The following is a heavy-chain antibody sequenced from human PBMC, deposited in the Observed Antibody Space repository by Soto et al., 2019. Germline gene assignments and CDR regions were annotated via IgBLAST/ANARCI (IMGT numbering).Heavy chain of an antibody. V-gene: IGHV3-23*01. CDR3: AKDGWGSGSTVWSYYYYGMDV. CDR1: GFTFSSYA. D-gene: IGHD3-10*01. Sequence: PGGSLRLSCAASGFTFSSYAMSWFRQAPGKGLEWVSAISGSGGSTYYADSVKGRFTISRDNSKNTLYLQMNSLRAEDTAVYYCAKDGWGSGSTVWSYYYYGMDVWGQGTTVTVSS. J-gene: IGHJ6*02. CDR2: ISGSGGST.